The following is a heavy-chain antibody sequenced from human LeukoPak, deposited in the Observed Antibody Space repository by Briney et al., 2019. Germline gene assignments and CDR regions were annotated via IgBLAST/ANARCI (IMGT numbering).Heavy chain of an antibody. Sequence: SETLSLTCTVSGGSLSSYYWSWIRQPPGKGLEFIGYIYYTGSAYYSPSLKSRVTISVDTSKTQVSLKLSSVTAADTAVYYCAKDIVVVPAATPSDYWGQGTLVTVSS. D-gene: IGHD2-2*01. CDR3: AKDIVVVPAATPSDY. CDR2: IYYTGSA. J-gene: IGHJ4*02. CDR1: GGSLSSYY. V-gene: IGHV4-59*12.